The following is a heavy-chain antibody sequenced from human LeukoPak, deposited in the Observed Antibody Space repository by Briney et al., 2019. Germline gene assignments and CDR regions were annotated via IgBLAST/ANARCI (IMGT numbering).Heavy chain of an antibody. CDR2: IYYSGST. J-gene: IGHJ4*02. CDR1: GGSISSYY. CDR3: ARATWLPVGLYYYDSSGYYYYFDS. Sequence: SETLSLTRTVSGGSISSYYWSWIRQPPGKGLEWIGYIYYSGSTNYNPSLKSRVTISVDTSKNQFSLKLSSVTAADTAVYYCARATWLPVGLYYYDSSGYYYYFDSWGQGTLVTVSS. V-gene: IGHV4-59*01. D-gene: IGHD3-22*01.